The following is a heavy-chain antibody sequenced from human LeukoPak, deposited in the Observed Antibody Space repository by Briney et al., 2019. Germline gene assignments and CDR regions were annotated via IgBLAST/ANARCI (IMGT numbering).Heavy chain of an antibody. D-gene: IGHD3-10*01. J-gene: IGHJ4*02. CDR2: ISSNGGST. Sequence: GGSLRLSCSASGFTFSSYAMHWVRQAPGKGLEYVSAISSNGGSTYYADSVKGRFTISRDNSKNTLYLQTSSLRAEDTAVYYCVKGPYYYGSGSYARLVYWGQGTLVTVSS. CDR1: GFTFSSYA. V-gene: IGHV3-64D*06. CDR3: VKGPYYYGSGSYARLVY.